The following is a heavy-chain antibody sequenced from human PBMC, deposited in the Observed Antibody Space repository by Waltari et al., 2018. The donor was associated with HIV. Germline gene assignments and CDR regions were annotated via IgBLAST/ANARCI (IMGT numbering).Heavy chain of an antibody. CDR2: ISYDGMKK. Sequence: QVQLVESGGGVVQPGDVLRLSCAASGPDFGSDGMHWVRQAPGKGLEWLAAISYDGMKKYYGGALRGRLTISRDNSKKTLYLQMNTLRPEDTAIYFCARDSSQVHWFGESLALWGQGTLVIVSS. CDR1: GPDFGSDG. J-gene: IGHJ4*02. D-gene: IGHD3-10*01. CDR3: ARDSSQVHWFGESLAL. V-gene: IGHV3-30*03.